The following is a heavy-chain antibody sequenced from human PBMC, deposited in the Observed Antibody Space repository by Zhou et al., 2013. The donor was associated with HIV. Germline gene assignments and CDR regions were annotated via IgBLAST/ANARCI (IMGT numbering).Heavy chain of an antibody. CDR3: ASRFGESDAFDI. CDR2: ISAYNGNT. Sequence: QVLLEQSGAEVKTPGASVKVTCKASGYTFTNYAVHWVRQAPGQGLEWMGWISAYNGNTNYAQKLQGRVTMTTDTSTSTAYMELRSLRSDDTAVYYCASRFGESDAFDIWGQGTMVSVSS. V-gene: IGHV1-18*01. D-gene: IGHD3-10*01. J-gene: IGHJ3*02. CDR1: GYTFTNYA.